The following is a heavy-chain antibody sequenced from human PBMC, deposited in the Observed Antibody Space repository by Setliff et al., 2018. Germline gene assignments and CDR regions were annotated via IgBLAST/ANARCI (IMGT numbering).Heavy chain of an antibody. D-gene: IGHD3-3*01. CDR3: ARDNGFWSGYYHPFRGVDY. CDR1: GFTFSRYW. V-gene: IGHV3-30*03. CDR2: ISYDGSNK. Sequence: PGGSLRLSCAASGFTFSRYWMSWVRQAPGKGLEWVAVISYDGSNKYYTDSVKGRFTISRDNAKNSLYLQMNSLRAEDTAVYYCARDNGFWSGYYHPFRGVDYWGQGTLVTVSS. J-gene: IGHJ4*02.